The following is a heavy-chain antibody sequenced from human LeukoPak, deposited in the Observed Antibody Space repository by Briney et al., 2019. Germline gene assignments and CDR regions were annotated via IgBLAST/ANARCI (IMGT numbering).Heavy chain of an antibody. CDR1: GYTFTGYY. D-gene: IGHD6-13*01. Sequence: ASVKVSCKASGYTFTGYYIHWVQQAPGQGLEWMGWINPNSGGTKYAQKFQGRVTMTRDTSLRTAYMELSSLRSDDTAVYYCARDRGSLDAFDIWGQGTMVTVSS. CDR2: INPNSGGT. V-gene: IGHV1-2*02. J-gene: IGHJ3*02. CDR3: ARDRGSLDAFDI.